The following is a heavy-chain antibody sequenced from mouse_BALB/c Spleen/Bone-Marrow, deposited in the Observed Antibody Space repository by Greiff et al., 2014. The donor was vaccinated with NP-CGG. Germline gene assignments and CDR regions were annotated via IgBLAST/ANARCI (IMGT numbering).Heavy chain of an antibody. CDR2: INYSGST. V-gene: IGHV3-2*02. Sequence: EVNLVESGPGLVKPSQSLSLTCTVTGYSITSDYAWNWIRQFPGNKLEWMGYINYSGSTSYNPSLKSRISITRDTSKNQFFLQLNSVTTEDTATYYCARGSHFDYWGQGTTLTVSS. CDR3: ARGSHFDY. J-gene: IGHJ2*01. CDR1: GYSITSDYA.